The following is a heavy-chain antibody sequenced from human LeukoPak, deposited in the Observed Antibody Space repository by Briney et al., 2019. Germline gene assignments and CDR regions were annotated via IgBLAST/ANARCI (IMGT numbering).Heavy chain of an antibody. J-gene: IGHJ6*02. CDR2: KNPDGRDK. CDR1: EFTFSRYW. Sequence: PGGSLRLSCVDSEFTFSRYWMSWVRQAPGKGLDGAANKNPDGRDKNYVDSVRGRFNISRDNSKPSLYLQMNSLRAEDTAVYYCASDSEAGVVAAGKNYYYYGMDVWGQGTTVTVSS. CDR3: ASDSEAGVVAAGKNYYYYGMDV. V-gene: IGHV3-7*04. D-gene: IGHD6-13*01.